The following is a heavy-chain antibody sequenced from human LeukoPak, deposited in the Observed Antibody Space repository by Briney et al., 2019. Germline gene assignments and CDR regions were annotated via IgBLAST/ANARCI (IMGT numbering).Heavy chain of an antibody. CDR1: GFTFSSYD. D-gene: IGHD5-24*01. V-gene: IGHV3-30-3*01. CDR2: ISYDGNNK. Sequence: PGRSLRLSCAASGFTFSSYDMHWVRQAPGKGLEWVAVISYDGNNKYYADSVKGRFTISRDNSEKTLYLQMSSLRAEDTAVYYCARDAYNEEDWYFDLWGRGILVTVSS. CDR3: ARDAYNEEDWYFDL. J-gene: IGHJ2*01.